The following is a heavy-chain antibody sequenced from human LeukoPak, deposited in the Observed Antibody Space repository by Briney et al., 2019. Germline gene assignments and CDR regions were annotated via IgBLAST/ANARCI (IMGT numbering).Heavy chain of an antibody. Sequence: LSETLSLTCTVPGGSISSYYWSWIRQPPGKGLEWIGYIYYSGSTNYNPSLKSRVTISVDTSKNQFSLKLSSVTAADTAVYYCARSAGVVNWFDPWGQGTLVTVSS. CDR2: IYYSGST. D-gene: IGHD2-8*01. CDR1: GGSISSYY. J-gene: IGHJ5*02. CDR3: ARSAGVVNWFDP. V-gene: IGHV4-59*01.